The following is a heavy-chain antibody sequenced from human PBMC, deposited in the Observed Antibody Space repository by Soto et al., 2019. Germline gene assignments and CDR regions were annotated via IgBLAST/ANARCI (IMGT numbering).Heavy chain of an antibody. CDR3: ATIGSGSYPSLYYYYGMDV. V-gene: IGHV4-4*02. CDR2: IYHSGST. CDR1: GGSISSSNW. D-gene: IGHD3-10*01. J-gene: IGHJ6*02. Sequence: SETLSLTCAVSGGSISSSNWWSWVRQPPGKGLEWIGEIYHSGSTNYNPSLKSRVTISVDKSKNQFSLKLSSVTAADTAVYYCATIGSGSYPSLYYYYGMDVWGQGTTVTVSS.